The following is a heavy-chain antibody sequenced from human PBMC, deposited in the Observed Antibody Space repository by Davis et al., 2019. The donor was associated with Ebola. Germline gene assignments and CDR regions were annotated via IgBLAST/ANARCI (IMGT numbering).Heavy chain of an antibody. CDR3: AKDRGDCSGTSCSRLRFDP. J-gene: IGHJ5*02. Sequence: ESLKIPCAASGFTFSNYAMSWVRQAPWKGLVWVSGISGNSGSTYYADSVKGRFYISRDNSKNTLFLQMNSLRAEDTALYFRAKDRGDCSGTSCSRLRFDPWGQGTLVTVSS. V-gene: IGHV3-23*01. CDR2: ISGNSGST. CDR1: GFTFSNYA. D-gene: IGHD2-15*01.